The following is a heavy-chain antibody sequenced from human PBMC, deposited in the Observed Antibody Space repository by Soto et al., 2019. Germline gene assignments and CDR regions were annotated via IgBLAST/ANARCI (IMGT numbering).Heavy chain of an antibody. CDR2: FSAGGRA. V-gene: IGHV3-23*01. D-gene: IGHD4-17*01. J-gene: IGHJ4*02. CDR1: GFSFSSYA. CDR3: AKESMPQHYGDTLFDY. Sequence: QLLESGGGLVQPGGSLRLSCAASGFSFSSYALSWVRQAPGKGLEWVSTFSAGGRAYYADSVKGRFTIAKDTSKNTLRLQASSLRAEDTAVYYCAKESMPQHYGDTLFDYWGQGTRVTVSS.